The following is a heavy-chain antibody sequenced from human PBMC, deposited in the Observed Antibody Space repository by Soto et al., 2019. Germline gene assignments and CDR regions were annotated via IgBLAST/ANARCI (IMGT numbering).Heavy chain of an antibody. V-gene: IGHV4-59*08. J-gene: IGHJ4*02. CDR2: IYYSGSS. Sequence: QVQLQESGPGLVKPSETLSLTCTVSGGSIGNSYWSWIRQSPGKGLEWIGYIYYSGSSNYNPSLKSRVSISVDTSKTPFSLKLSSVTAADTAVYYCARHSSSWPIFDYWGQGTLVIVSS. CDR3: ARHSSSWPIFDY. D-gene: IGHD6-13*01. CDR1: GGSIGNSY.